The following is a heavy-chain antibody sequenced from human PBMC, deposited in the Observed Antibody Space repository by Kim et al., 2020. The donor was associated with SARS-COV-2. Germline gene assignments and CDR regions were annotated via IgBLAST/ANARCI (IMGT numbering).Heavy chain of an antibody. CDR1: GFTFITYG. D-gene: IGHD2-21*02. CDR3: ARDRLPYCGGGCYSGLDY. V-gene: IGHV3-33*01. Sequence: GGSLRLSCAASGFTFITYGMHWVRQAPGKGLEWVAVIWYDGSSKYYADSVKGRFTISRDNFKNTVNLQMNSLGAEDTAVYYCARDRLPYCGGGCYSGLDYWGLGTAVTVSS. CDR2: IWYDGSSK. J-gene: IGHJ4*02.